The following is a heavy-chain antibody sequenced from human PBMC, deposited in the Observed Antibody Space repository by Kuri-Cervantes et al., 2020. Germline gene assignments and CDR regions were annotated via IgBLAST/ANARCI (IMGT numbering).Heavy chain of an antibody. J-gene: IGHJ4*02. CDR3: ARGALTYYYDSSGEIDY. D-gene: IGHD3-22*01. V-gene: IGHV3-11*01. CDR1: GGSFSDYY. Sequence: GGSLRLSCAVYGGSFSDYYMSWIRQAPGKGLEWVSYISSSGSTVYYADSVKGRFTISRDNAKNSLYLQMDSLRAEDTAVYYCARGALTYYYDSSGEIDYWGQGTLVTVSS. CDR2: ISSSGSTV.